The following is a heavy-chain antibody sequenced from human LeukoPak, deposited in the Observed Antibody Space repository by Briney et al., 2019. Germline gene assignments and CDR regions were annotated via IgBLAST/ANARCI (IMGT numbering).Heavy chain of an antibody. CDR3: ARDGGYSYGYPGY. Sequence: GALRLSCVASGFTFSSYWMSWVRQAPGKGLEWVSYISSSSSTIYYADSVKGRFTISRDNAKNSLYLQMNSLRAEDTAVYYCARDGGYSYGYPGYWGQGTLVTVSS. V-gene: IGHV3-48*04. CDR1: GFTFSSYW. J-gene: IGHJ4*02. D-gene: IGHD5-18*01. CDR2: ISSSSSTI.